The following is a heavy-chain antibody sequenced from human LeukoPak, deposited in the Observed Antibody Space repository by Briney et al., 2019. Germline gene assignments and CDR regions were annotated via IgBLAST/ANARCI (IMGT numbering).Heavy chain of an antibody. D-gene: IGHD6-13*01. CDR3: ARDSPDKAAARMDV. CDR2: INPNSGGT. Sequence: ASVKVSCKASGYTSTGYYMHWVRQAPGQGLEWMGWINPNSGGTNYAQKFQGRVTMTRDTSISTAYMELSRLRSDDTAVYYCARDSPDKAAARMDVWGKGTTVTVSS. V-gene: IGHV1-2*02. J-gene: IGHJ6*04. CDR1: GYTSTGYY.